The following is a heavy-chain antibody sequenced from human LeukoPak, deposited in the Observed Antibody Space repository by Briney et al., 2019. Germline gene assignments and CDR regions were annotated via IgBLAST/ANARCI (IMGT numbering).Heavy chain of an antibody. CDR2: IYYSGST. CDR3: ARLLYSSGWYYFDY. Sequence: TSETLSLTCTVSGGSISSYYWSWTRQPPGKGLEWIGYIYYSGSTNYNPSLKSRVTISVDTSKNQFSLKLSSVTAADTAVYYCARLLYSSGWYYFDYWGQGTLVTVSS. J-gene: IGHJ4*02. CDR1: GGSISSYY. D-gene: IGHD6-19*01. V-gene: IGHV4-59*08.